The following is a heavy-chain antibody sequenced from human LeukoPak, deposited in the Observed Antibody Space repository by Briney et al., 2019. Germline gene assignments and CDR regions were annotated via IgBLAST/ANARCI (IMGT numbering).Heavy chain of an antibody. V-gene: IGHV4-59*01. Sequence: SETLSLTCAVYGGSISSYYWSWIRQPPGKGLEWIGYIYYSGSTNYNPSLKSRVTISVDTSKNQFSLKLSSVTAADTAVYYCARVEYSSSSGGDDAFGIWGQGTMVTVSS. D-gene: IGHD6-6*01. CDR3: ARVEYSSSSGGDDAFGI. CDR2: IYYSGST. J-gene: IGHJ3*02. CDR1: GGSISSYY.